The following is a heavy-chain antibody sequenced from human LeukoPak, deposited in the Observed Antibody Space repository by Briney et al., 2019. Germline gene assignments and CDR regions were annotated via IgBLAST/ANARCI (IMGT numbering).Heavy chain of an antibody. Sequence: SETLSLTCTVPGGSISSYYWSWIRQPPGKGLEWIGYIYYSGSTNYNPSLKSRVTISVDTSKNQFSLKLSSVTAADTAVYYCARGSGTTYYYMDVWGKGTTVTVSS. V-gene: IGHV4-59*01. D-gene: IGHD1-1*01. CDR1: GGSISSYY. CDR3: ARGSGTTYYYMDV. CDR2: IYYSGST. J-gene: IGHJ6*03.